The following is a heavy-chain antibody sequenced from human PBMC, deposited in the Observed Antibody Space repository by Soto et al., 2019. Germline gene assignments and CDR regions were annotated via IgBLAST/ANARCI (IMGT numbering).Heavy chain of an antibody. D-gene: IGHD4-17*01. CDR1: GGSISSGVYY. V-gene: IGHV4-31*03. Sequence: QVQLQESGPGLVKPSQTLSLTCTVSGGSISSGVYYWSWIRQHPGKGLVWIGYIYYRVSTFYNPSLKSRVTISVDTSKNQFSLKLSSVTAADTAVYYCASLSMTTVTTWDYWGQGTLVTVSS. CDR3: ASLSMTTVTTWDY. J-gene: IGHJ4*02. CDR2: IYYRVST.